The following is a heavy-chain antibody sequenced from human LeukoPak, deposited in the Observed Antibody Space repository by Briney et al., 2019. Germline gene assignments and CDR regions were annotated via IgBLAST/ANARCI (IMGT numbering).Heavy chain of an antibody. CDR2: INPYSGGT. Sequence: ASVKVSCKASGYVFTDYYIHWVRQAPGQGLEWMGWINPYSGGTNYAQKFQGRVTMTRDTSISTAYMELSRLRSDDTAVYYCARGPYSGYDDLDYWGQGTLVTVSS. J-gene: IGHJ4*02. CDR1: GYVFTDYY. V-gene: IGHV1-2*02. D-gene: IGHD5-12*01. CDR3: ARGPYSGYDDLDY.